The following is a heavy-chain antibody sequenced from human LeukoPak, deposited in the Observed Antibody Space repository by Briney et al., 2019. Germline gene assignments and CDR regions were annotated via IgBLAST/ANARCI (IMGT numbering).Heavy chain of an antibody. CDR2: INPDSGGT. D-gene: IGHD3-9*01. CDR3: ARDYDILTGYFSPPDY. J-gene: IGHJ4*02. Sequence: ASVKVSCKASGYTFNDYYMHWVRQAPGQGLEWIGRINPDSGGTDYAQNFQGRVTMSWDTSISTAYMELNRLTSDDTAVYYCARDYDILTGYFSPPDYWGQGTLVTVSS. CDR1: GYTFNDYY. V-gene: IGHV1-2*02.